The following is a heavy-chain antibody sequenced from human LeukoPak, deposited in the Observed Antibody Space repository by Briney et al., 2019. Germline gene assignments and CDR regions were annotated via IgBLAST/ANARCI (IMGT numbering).Heavy chain of an antibody. CDR2: ISYDGSNK. Sequence: GRSLRLFCAASGFTFSSYGMHWVRQAPGKGLEWGAVISYDGSNKYYADSVKGRFTISRDNSKNTLYLQMNSLRAEDTAVYYCARSSAPLQVGDFDYWGQGTLVTVSS. D-gene: IGHD1-26*01. CDR3: ARSSAPLQVGDFDY. J-gene: IGHJ4*02. V-gene: IGHV3-30*03. CDR1: GFTFSSYG.